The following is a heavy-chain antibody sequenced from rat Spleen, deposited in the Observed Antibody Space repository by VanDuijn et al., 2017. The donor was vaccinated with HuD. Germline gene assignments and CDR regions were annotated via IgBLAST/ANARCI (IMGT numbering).Heavy chain of an antibody. CDR1: GYSITSNY. Sequence: EVQLQESGPGLVKPSQSLSLTCSVTGYSITSNYWVWIRKFPGNKLEWMGYINSAGSTNYNPSLKSRISLTRDTSKNQFFLQVNSVTTEETATYYCAWTTRVFSGWGQGVMVTVSS. CDR3: AWTTRVFSG. D-gene: IGHD1-4*01. CDR2: INSAGST. J-gene: IGHJ2*01. V-gene: IGHV3-3*01.